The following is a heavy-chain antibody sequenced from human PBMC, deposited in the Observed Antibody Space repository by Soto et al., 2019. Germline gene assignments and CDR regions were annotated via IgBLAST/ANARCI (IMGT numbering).Heavy chain of an antibody. V-gene: IGHV4-59*02. CDR3: VRGRGGSPSYDY. Sequence: QVQLQESGPGLVKPSDTLSLTCTVSGGSVSSHYWTWTRQPPGKGLEWIGFVYNSGTTYYNPSLTSRATISVDSSKNQFALKLNSVTAADTAVYYCVRGRGGSPSYDYWGQGTLVTVSS. J-gene: IGHJ4*02. CDR1: GGSVSSHY. D-gene: IGHD1-26*01. CDR2: VYNSGTT.